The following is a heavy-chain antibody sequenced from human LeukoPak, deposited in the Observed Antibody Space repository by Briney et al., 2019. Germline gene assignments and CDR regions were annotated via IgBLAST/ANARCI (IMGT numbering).Heavy chain of an antibody. CDR3: AVSSGYPFDY. Sequence: WASVKVSCKASGYTFTSYGISWVRQAPGQGLEWMGWISAYNGNTNYAQKLQGRVTMTTDISTSTAYMELRSLRSDDTAVYYCAVSSGYPFDYWGQGTLVTVSS. D-gene: IGHD6-13*01. V-gene: IGHV1-18*01. CDR2: ISAYNGNT. CDR1: GYTFTSYG. J-gene: IGHJ4*02.